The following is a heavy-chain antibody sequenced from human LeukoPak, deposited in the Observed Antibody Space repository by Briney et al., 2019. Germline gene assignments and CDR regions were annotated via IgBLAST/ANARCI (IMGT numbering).Heavy chain of an antibody. V-gene: IGHV3-21*01. CDR2: ISSSSSYI. CDR3: ARPYVWGSCGGDCFIDY. D-gene: IGHD3-16*01. J-gene: IGHJ4*02. CDR1: GFTFSSYS. Sequence: GGSPRLSCAASGFTFSSYSMNWVRQAPGKGLEWVSSISSSSSYIYYADSVKGRFTISRDNAKNSLYLQMNSLRAEDTAVYYGARPYVWGSCGGDCFIDYGAREPLVTVPS.